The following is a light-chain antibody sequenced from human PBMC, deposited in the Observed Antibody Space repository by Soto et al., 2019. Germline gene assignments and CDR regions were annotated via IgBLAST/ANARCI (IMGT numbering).Light chain of an antibody. Sequence: DLVLTQSPLSLPVTPGEPASISCRSSQSLLQSNGNNHVDWYLQRPGQSPQLLLYLASSRASGVPDRFSGSGSGTEFSLEISRVEAEDVAVYYCLQAAQSPLAFGQGTRL. V-gene: IGKV2-28*01. J-gene: IGKJ5*01. CDR1: QSLLQSNGNNH. CDR3: LQAAQSPLA. CDR2: LAS.